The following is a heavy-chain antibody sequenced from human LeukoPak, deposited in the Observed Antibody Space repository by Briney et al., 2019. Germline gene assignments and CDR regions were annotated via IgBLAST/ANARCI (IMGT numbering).Heavy chain of an antibody. Sequence: GESLKISCKGSGYSFTSYWIGWVRQMPGKGLEWMGIIYPGDSDTRYSPSFQGQVTISADKSISTAYLQWSSLKASDTAMYYCATSMGSRGAQKLTGTPFFGYWGQGTLVTVSS. CDR2: IYPGDSDT. CDR1: GYSFTSYW. J-gene: IGHJ4*02. CDR3: ATSMGSRGAQKLTGTPFFGY. V-gene: IGHV5-51*01. D-gene: IGHD3-10*01.